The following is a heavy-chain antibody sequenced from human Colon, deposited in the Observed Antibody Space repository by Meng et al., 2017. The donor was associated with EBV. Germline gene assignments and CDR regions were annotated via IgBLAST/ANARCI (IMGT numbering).Heavy chain of an antibody. Sequence: VREAGGEVKKPGASVRVSCTASGYTFTNYGITWVRQAPGQALEWMGWISAYNGDTNYAQTLQSRVTMTTDTSTSTAYMELRSLRSDDTAVYYCARVEVGITSGDYWGQGTLVTVSS. CDR2: ISAYNGDT. CDR3: ARVEVGITSGDY. CDR1: GYTFTNYG. V-gene: IGHV1-18*01. D-gene: IGHD1-26*01. J-gene: IGHJ4*02.